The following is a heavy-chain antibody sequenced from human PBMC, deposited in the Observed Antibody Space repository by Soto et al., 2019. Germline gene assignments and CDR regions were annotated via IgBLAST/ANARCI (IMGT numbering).Heavy chain of an antibody. V-gene: IGHV4-59*01. Sequence: PSETLSLTCTVSGGSISRYYWNWIRQPPGKGLEWIGYIYYSGSTNCNPSLKSRVTISVDTSKNQCSLKLSSVTAADTAVYYCARDPGSGSYYGWFDPWGQGTLVTVSS. D-gene: IGHD3-10*01. CDR1: GGSISRYY. J-gene: IGHJ5*02. CDR3: ARDPGSGSYYGWFDP. CDR2: IYYSGST.